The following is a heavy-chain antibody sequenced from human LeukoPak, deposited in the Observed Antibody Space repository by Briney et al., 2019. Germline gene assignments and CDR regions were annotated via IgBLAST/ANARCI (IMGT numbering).Heavy chain of an antibody. CDR2: IYYSGST. V-gene: IGHV4-59*08. CDR3: ARQTGYGLVSFDF. Sequence: PSETPSLTCTVSGGSISGYYWNWIRQPPGKGLEWIGYIYYSGSTNYNPSLKSRVTISLDTSKNQFSLKLSSVTAADTAVYYCARQTGYGLVSFDFWGQGTLVTVSS. CDR1: GGSISGYY. J-gene: IGHJ4*02. D-gene: IGHD3-10*01.